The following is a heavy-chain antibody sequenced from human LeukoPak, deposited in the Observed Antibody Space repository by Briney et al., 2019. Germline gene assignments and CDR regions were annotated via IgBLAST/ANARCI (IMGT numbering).Heavy chain of an antibody. Sequence: SETLSLACTVSGGSISGYFWTWIRQPAGKGLEWIGRTHTSGDTKYNPSLKSRVIMSLDTSKNQFSLNLNSATAADTAVYYCARGSVSYYHPFDYWGQGTLVTVSS. CDR1: GGSISGYF. D-gene: IGHD1-26*01. CDR3: ARGSVSYYHPFDY. CDR2: THTSGDT. V-gene: IGHV4-4*07. J-gene: IGHJ4*02.